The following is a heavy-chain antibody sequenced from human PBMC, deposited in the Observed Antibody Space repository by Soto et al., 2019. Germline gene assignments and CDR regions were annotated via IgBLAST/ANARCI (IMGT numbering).Heavy chain of an antibody. Sequence: PSETLSLTCTVSGGSISSSSYYLGWIRQPPGKGLEWIGSIYYSWSTYYNPSLKSRVTISLDTSKNQFSLKLSSVTAADTAVYYCARQGGHCSSTSCSSDYYYRMAVWGQGTTVTLSS. V-gene: IGHV4-39*01. CDR2: IYYSWST. D-gene: IGHD2-2*01. J-gene: IGHJ6*02. CDR1: GGSISSSSYY. CDR3: ARQGGHCSSTSCSSDYYYRMAV.